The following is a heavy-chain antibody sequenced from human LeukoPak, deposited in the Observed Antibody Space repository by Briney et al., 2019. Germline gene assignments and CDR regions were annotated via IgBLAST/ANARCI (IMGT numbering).Heavy chain of an antibody. CDR2: INPSGGST. Sequence: ASVKVSCKASGYIFTSYYMHWVRQAPGQGLEWMGIINPSGGSTSYAQKFQGRVTMTRDMSTSTVYMELSSLRSEDTAVYYCARAYCSSTSCYLGGDFDYWGQGTLVTVSS. CDR1: GYIFTSYY. CDR3: ARAYCSSTSCYLGGDFDY. D-gene: IGHD2-2*01. V-gene: IGHV1-46*01. J-gene: IGHJ4*02.